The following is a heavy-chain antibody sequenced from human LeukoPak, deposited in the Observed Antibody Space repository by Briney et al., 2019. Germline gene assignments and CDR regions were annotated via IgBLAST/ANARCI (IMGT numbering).Heavy chain of an antibody. CDR3: ARDHPYGSGSYPWFDP. Sequence: SETLSLTCAVYGGSFSGYYWSWIRQPPGKGLEWIGYIYYSGSTNYNPSLKSRVTISVDTSKNQFSLKPSSVTAADTAVYYCARDHPYGSGSYPWFDPWGQGTLVTVSS. J-gene: IGHJ5*02. CDR2: IYYSGST. D-gene: IGHD3-10*01. V-gene: IGHV4-59*01. CDR1: GGSFSGYY.